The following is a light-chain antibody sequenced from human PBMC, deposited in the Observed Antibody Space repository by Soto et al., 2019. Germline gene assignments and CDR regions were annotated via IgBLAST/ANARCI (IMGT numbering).Light chain of an antibody. CDR3: VLYMGSGIWV. V-gene: IGLV8-61*01. Sequence: QTVVTQEPSFSVSPGGTVTLTCGLTSGSVSASYNPSWYQQTPGQAPRTLIYSTNTRSSGVPDHFSGSILGNKAALTITGAQADDESDYYCVLYMGSGIWVFGGGTQLTVL. CDR1: SGSVSASYN. J-gene: IGLJ3*02. CDR2: STN.